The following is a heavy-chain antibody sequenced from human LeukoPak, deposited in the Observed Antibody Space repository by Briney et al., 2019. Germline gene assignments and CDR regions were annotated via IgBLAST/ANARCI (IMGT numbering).Heavy chain of an antibody. CDR2: IYYSGIT. Sequence: PSEALSLTCTVSGGSISSYYWSWIRQPPGKGLECIGHIYYSGITNYNPSLKSRVTMSVDTSKNQFSLKLTSVTAADTAVYYCARARDSMIRGVAWPWFDPWGQGTLVTVSS. V-gene: IGHV4-59*01. J-gene: IGHJ5*02. CDR1: GGSISSYY. D-gene: IGHD3-10*01. CDR3: ARARDSMIRGVAWPWFDP.